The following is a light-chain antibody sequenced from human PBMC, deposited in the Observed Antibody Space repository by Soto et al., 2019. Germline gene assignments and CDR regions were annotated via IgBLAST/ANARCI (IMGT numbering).Light chain of an antibody. CDR1: QGIRSA. CDR2: AAS. V-gene: IGKV1-6*01. Sequence: IQMTQSPSSLSASVGDRVTLTCRASQGIRSALAWYQQKPGQAPKVVIYAASILQSGVPSRFSGSGSGADFTLTISSLQPEDFATYYCVQDYNYPFTFGQGTRLDIK. CDR3: VQDYNYPFT. J-gene: IGKJ5*01.